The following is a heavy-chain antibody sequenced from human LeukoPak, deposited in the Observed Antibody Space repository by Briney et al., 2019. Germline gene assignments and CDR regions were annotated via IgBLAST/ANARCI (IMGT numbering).Heavy chain of an antibody. D-gene: IGHD3-16*01. CDR1: GGSISSSSYY. J-gene: IGHJ4*02. CDR3: ARDSGGYDSDDY. CDR2: IYYSGST. Sequence: SETLSLTCTVSGGSISSSSYYWGWIRQPPGKGLEWIGSIYYSGSTYYNPSLKSRVTISVDTSKNQFSLKLSSVTAADTAVYYCARDSGGYDSDDYWGQGTLVTVSS. V-gene: IGHV4-39*02.